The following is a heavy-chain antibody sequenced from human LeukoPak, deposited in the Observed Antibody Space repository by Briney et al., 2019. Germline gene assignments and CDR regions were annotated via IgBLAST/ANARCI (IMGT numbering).Heavy chain of an antibody. CDR2: INHSGST. D-gene: IGHD3-3*01. CDR1: GGSISSYY. CDR3: ASGTRYNTFEY. J-gene: IGHJ4*02. Sequence: PSETLSLTCTVSGGSISSYYWSWIRQPPGKGLEWIGEINHSGSTHYNPSLKSRVTISADTAKNQFSLRLSSVTAADTAVYYCASGTRYNTFEYWGQGTVVTVSS. V-gene: IGHV4-59*12.